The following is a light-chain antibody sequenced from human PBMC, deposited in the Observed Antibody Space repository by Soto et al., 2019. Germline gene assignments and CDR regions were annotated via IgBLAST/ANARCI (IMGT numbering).Light chain of an antibody. CDR1: SSDVGSHNL. CDR3: CSYGGSRAV. V-gene: IGLV2-23*02. J-gene: IGLJ7*01. CDR2: EVT. Sequence: QSALTQPASVSGSPGQSITISCTGTSSDVGSHNLVSWYQQHPGQAPKLMIYEVTKRPLGVSTRFSASKSGNTASLTISGRQAEDEDDYYCCSYGGSRAVFGGGTQLTVL.